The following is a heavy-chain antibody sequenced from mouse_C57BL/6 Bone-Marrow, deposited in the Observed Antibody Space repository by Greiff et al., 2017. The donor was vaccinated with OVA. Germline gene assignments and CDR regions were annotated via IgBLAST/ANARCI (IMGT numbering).Heavy chain of an antibody. CDR2: IYPRSGNT. CDR3: ARGGLYYDFWFAY. CDR1: GYTFTSYG. J-gene: IGHJ3*01. V-gene: IGHV1-81*01. Sequence: VQLQQSGAELARPGASVKLSCKASGYTFTSYGISWVKQRTGQGLEWIGEIYPRSGNTYYNEKFKGKATLTADKSSSTAYMELRSLTSEDSAVYFCARGGLYYDFWFAYWGQGTLVTVSA. D-gene: IGHD2-4*01.